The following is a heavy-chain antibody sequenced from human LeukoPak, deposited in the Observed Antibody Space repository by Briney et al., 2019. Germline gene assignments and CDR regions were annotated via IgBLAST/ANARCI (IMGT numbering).Heavy chain of an antibody. D-gene: IGHD3-10*02. CDR2: ILENGSNQ. V-gene: IGHV3-30*18. J-gene: IGHJ6*04. CDR3: AELGITMIGGV. CDR1: GFTFSSYG. Sequence: GGSLRLSCAASGFTFSSYGMHWVRQAPGKGLDWVAVILENGSNQYYADSVKGRFTISRDNAKNSLYLQMNSLRAEDTAVYYCAELGITMIGGVWGKGTTVTISS.